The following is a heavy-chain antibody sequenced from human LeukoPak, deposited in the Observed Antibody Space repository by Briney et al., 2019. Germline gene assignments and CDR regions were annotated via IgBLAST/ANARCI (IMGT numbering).Heavy chain of an antibody. V-gene: IGHV4-38-2*02. CDR1: GYSISSGYY. CDR2: IYHSGST. D-gene: IGHD3-10*01. J-gene: IGHJ4*02. CDR3: ARSYGSGSYPLDY. Sequence: SETLSLTCTVSGYSISSGYYWGWIRQPPGKGLEWIGSIYHSGSTYYNPSLKSRVTISVDTSKNQFSLKLSSVTAADTAVYYCARSYGSGSYPLDYWGQGTLVTVSS.